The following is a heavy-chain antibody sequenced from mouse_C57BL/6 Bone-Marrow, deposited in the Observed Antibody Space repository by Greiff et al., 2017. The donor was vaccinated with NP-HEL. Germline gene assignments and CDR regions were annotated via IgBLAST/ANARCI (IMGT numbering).Heavy chain of an antibody. D-gene: IGHD1-1*01. CDR2: IYPGSGNT. J-gene: IGHJ3*01. CDR1: GYTFTDYY. Sequence: QVQLQQSGAELVRPGASVKLSCKASGYTFTDYYINWVKRRPGQGLEWIARIYPGSGNTYYNEKFKGKATLTAEKSSSTAYMQLSSLTSEDSAVYFCASGSTVETYWGQGTLVTVSA. CDR3: ASGSTVETY. V-gene: IGHV1-76*01.